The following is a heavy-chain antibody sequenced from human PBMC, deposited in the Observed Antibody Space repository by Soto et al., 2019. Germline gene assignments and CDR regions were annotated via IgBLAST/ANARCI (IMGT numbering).Heavy chain of an antibody. D-gene: IGHD3-3*01. CDR3: ARDASLLLFLEWLLRRGYGMYV. Sequence: QVQLVQSGAEVKKPGASVKVSCKASGYTFTSYGISWVRQAPGQGLEWMGWISAYNGNTNYAQKLQGRVTMTTDTSTRTAYMEMRSRRSDDTDVSYCARDASLLLFLEWLLRRGYGMYVWGQGNPCTVSS. CDR2: ISAYNGNT. V-gene: IGHV1-18*01. J-gene: IGHJ6*02. CDR1: GYTFTSYG.